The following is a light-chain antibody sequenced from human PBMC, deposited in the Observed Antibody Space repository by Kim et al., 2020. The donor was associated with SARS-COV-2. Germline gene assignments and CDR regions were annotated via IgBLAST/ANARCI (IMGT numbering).Light chain of an antibody. CDR2: QDD. V-gene: IGLV3-1*01. CDR1: KLGDKF. CDR3: QAWDSTTYVV. J-gene: IGLJ2*01. Sequence: SYELTQPPSVSLSPGQTVSITCSGDKLGDKFVSWYQQKPGQTPLLVISQDDRRPSGIPERFSGSNSGNTATLTISGTQAMDEAVYYCQAWDSTTYVVFGG.